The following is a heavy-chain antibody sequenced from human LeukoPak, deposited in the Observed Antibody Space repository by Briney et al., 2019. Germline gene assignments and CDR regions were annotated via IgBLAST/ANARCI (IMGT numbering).Heavy chain of an antibody. Sequence: GGSLRLSCAASGFIFSTSWMNWVRRAPGKGLEWVANINQDGSTKYYVDSVRGRFTISRDNAKNSLYLQMNSLRADDTAVYYCAKEKSGTLSIAVAGPVDYWGQGTLVTVSS. CDR3: AKEKSGTLSIAVAGPVDY. CDR2: INQDGSTK. V-gene: IGHV3-7*05. J-gene: IGHJ4*02. D-gene: IGHD6-19*01. CDR1: GFIFSTSW.